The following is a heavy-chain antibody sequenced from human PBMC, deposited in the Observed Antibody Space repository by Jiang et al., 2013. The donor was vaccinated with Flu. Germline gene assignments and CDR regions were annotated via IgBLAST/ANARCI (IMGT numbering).Heavy chain of an antibody. Sequence: EWVAVIWYDGSNKYYADSVKGRFTISRDNSKNTLYLQMNSLRAEDTAVYYCATRELDFDYWGQGTLVTVSS. CDR2: IWYDGSNK. J-gene: IGHJ4*02. D-gene: IGHD1-26*01. CDR3: ATRELDFDY. V-gene: IGHV3-33*01.